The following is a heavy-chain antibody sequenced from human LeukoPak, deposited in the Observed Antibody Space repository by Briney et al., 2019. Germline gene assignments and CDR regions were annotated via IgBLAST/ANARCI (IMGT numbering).Heavy chain of an antibody. J-gene: IGHJ5*02. CDR2: ISSNGGST. CDR3: VKSPYYDILTGYFNWFDP. CDR1: GFTFSSYA. V-gene: IGHV3-64D*06. Sequence: GGSLRLSCSASGFTFSSYAMHWVRQAPGKGLEYVSAISSNGGSTYYADSVKGRFTISRDNSKNTLYLQMSSLRAENTAVYYCVKSPYYDILTGYFNWFDPWGQGTLVTVSS. D-gene: IGHD3-9*01.